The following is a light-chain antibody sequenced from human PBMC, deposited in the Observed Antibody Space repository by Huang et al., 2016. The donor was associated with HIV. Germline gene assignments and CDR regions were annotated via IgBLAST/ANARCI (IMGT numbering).Light chain of an antibody. Sequence: DIVMTQSPLSLPVTPGEPASISCRSSQSLLHSNGYNYLDWYLQKPGQSPQLLIYLGSNRASGVPDRFSGSGSGTDFTLKISRVEAEDVGVYCCMQALQTWYTFGQGTKLEIK. V-gene: IGKV2-28*01. CDR3: MQALQTWYT. CDR2: LGS. J-gene: IGKJ2*01. CDR1: QSLLHSNGYNY.